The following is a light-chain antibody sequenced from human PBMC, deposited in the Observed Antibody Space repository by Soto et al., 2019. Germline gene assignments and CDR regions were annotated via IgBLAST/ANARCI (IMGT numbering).Light chain of an antibody. CDR3: QQYGSSPWT. Sequence: EIVLTQSPGTLSLSPGERATLSCRASQSVSSSYLAWYQQKPGQAPSLLIYGASSRATGIPDRCSGSGSGTDFTLTISRLEPEDFPVYYCQQYGSSPWTFGQGTKVEIK. CDR1: QSVSSSY. CDR2: GAS. J-gene: IGKJ1*01. V-gene: IGKV3-20*01.